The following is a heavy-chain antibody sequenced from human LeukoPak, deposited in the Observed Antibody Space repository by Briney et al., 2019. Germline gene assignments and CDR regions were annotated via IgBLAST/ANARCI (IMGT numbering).Heavy chain of an antibody. CDR3: ARPQHCTNGVCYMFDP. Sequence: SETLSLTCTVSGYSISSGYYWGWIRQPPGKGLEWIGSIYYSGSTYYNPSLKSRVTISVDTSKNQFSLKLSSVTAADTAVYYCARPQHCTNGVCYMFDPWGQGTLVTVSS. CDR1: GYSISSGYY. V-gene: IGHV4-38-2*02. J-gene: IGHJ5*02. D-gene: IGHD2-8*01. CDR2: IYYSGST.